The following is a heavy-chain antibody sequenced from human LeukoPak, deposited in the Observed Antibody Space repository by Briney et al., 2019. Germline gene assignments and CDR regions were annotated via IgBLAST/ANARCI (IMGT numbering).Heavy chain of an antibody. CDR1: GFTFSNYG. Sequence: GGSLRLSCATSGFTFSNYGMHWFRQAPGKGLEWVAIIYYEGSKKNYADSVRGRFTISRDNSKNTLYLQMNSLRVEDTAVYYCATWRGSGSYGGYFDYWGQGTPVTVSS. CDR2: IYYEGSKK. V-gene: IGHV3-33*01. J-gene: IGHJ4*02. CDR3: ATWRGSGSYGGYFDY. D-gene: IGHD3-10*01.